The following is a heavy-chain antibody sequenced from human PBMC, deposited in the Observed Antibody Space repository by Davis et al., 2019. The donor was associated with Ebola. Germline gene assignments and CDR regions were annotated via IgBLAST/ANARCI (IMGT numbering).Heavy chain of an antibody. CDR2: ISAYNGNT. CDR1: GYTFTSYG. J-gene: IGHJ6*02. D-gene: IGHD2-15*01. Sequence: ASVKVSCKASGYTFTSYGISWVRQAPGQGLEWMGWISAYNGNTNYAQKFQGRVTMTTDTSTSTAYMELRSLRSDDTAVYYCARQGSHLRYYYYYGMDVWGQGTTVTVSS. CDR3: ARQGSHLRYYYYYGMDV. V-gene: IGHV1-18*04.